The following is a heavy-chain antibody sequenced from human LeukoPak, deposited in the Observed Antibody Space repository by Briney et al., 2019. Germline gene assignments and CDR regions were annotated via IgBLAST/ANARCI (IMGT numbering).Heavy chain of an antibody. CDR3: ARHRTPAAVPDY. CDR1: GYSFSSYW. J-gene: IGHJ4*02. CDR2: IYPGDSDT. D-gene: IGHD6-13*01. Sequence: GESLKISCKGSGYSFSSYWIVWVRQMPGKGLEWMGIIYPGDSDTRYSPTFQGQVTISADKSISTAYLQWSSRKASDTAMYYCARHRTPAAVPDYWGQGTLVTVSS. V-gene: IGHV5-51*01.